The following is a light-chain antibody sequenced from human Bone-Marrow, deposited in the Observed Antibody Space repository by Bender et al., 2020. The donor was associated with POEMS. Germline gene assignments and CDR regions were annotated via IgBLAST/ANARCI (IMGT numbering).Light chain of an antibody. J-gene: IGLJ3*02. CDR2: GYN. V-gene: IGLV1-40*01. CDR3: FSYAGGGTWV. Sequence: QSVLTQPPSVSGAPGQRVTISCTGSSSNTGSGYDINWYQHLPGTAPKLLIYGYNNRPSGVPDRFSGSKSGTSASLAITGLQAEDEGDYYCFSYAGGGTWVFGGGTKLTVL. CDR1: SSNTGSGYD.